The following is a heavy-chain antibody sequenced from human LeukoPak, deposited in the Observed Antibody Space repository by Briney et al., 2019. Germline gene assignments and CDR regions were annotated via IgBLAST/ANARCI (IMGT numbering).Heavy chain of an antibody. J-gene: IGHJ3*01. D-gene: IGHD2/OR15-2a*01. V-gene: IGHV1-2*02. CDR3: ARDLGSTVIVGGDAFDL. CDR2: MNPNSGGT. CDR1: GYIFSDYY. Sequence: GASVKVSCKASGYIFSDYYLHWVRQAPGQGLELMGWMNPNSGGTNYAQKFQGRITMTGDTSTAYLELSRLRSDDTAVYYCARDLGSTVIVGGDAFDLWGQGTMVTVSS.